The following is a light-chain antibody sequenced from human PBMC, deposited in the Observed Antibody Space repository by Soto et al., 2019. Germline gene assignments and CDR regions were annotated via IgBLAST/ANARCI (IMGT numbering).Light chain of an antibody. CDR1: SSNIGAGYD. Sequence: HSVLTQPPSVSGAPGQRVTISCTGSSSNIGAGYDVHWYQQLPGTAPKLLIYGNSNRPSGVPDRFSGSKSGTSASLAITGIQAEDEADYYWQSYHSSLSGWVFGGGTKLTVL. V-gene: IGLV1-40*01. CDR2: GNS. CDR3: QSYHSSLSGWV. J-gene: IGLJ3*02.